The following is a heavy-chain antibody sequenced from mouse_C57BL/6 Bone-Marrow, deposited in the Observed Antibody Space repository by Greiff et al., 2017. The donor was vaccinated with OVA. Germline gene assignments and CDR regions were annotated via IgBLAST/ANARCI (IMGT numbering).Heavy chain of an antibody. D-gene: IGHD2-2*01. CDR3: ARMAYAYALGYCYFDV. J-gene: IGHJ1*03. V-gene: IGHV1-22*01. CDR1: GYTFTDYN. Sequence: EVQLQESGPELVKPGASVKMSCKASGYTFTDYNMHWVKQSHGKSLEWIGYINPNNGGTSYNQKFKGKATLTVNTSSSTAYIELRSLTSEYSAVYCCARMAYAYALGYCYFDVWGTGTPVTVSA. CDR2: INPNNGGT.